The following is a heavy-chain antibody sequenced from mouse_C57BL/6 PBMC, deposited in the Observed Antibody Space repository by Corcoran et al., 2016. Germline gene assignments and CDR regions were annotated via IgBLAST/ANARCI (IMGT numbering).Heavy chain of an antibody. Sequence: QIQLVQSGPELKKPGETVKISCKASGYTFTTYGMSWVKQAPGKGLKWMGWINTYSGVPTYADDFKGRFAFSLETSASTAYLQINNLKNEDTATYVCARFLTAQATGYAMDYWGQGTSVTVSS. D-gene: IGHD3-2*02. J-gene: IGHJ4*01. CDR3: ARFLTAQATGYAMDY. V-gene: IGHV9-3*01. CDR1: GYTFTTYG. CDR2: INTYSGVP.